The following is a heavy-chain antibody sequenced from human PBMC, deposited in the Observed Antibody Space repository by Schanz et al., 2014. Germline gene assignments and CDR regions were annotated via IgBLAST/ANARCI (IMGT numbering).Heavy chain of an antibody. Sequence: QVQLVQSGAEVKKPGSSVKVSCTASGGTFSTYTLSWVRQAPGQGLEWMGRIIPILGIANYAQKFQGRVTITADKSTFTAYMDVSSLRSEDTAVYYCASSGAGYSSSWDFDYWGQGTLVTVSS. CDR2: IIPILGIA. CDR1: GGTFSTYT. J-gene: IGHJ4*02. V-gene: IGHV1-69*09. D-gene: IGHD6-13*01. CDR3: ASSGAGYSSSWDFDY.